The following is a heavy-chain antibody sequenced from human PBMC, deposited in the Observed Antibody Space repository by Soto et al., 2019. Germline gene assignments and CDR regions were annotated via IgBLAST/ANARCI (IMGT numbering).Heavy chain of an antibody. CDR2: ISYDGGKT. CDR1: AFTFRSYT. D-gene: IGHD4-4*01. V-gene: IGHV3-30*04. CDR3: ARDRDSSYFPPPYYFDS. J-gene: IGHJ4*02. Sequence: GGSLRLSCAASAFTFRSYTMHWARQAPGKGLEWVATISYDGGKTYYAGSVRGRFTISRDNSKSTLFLQMDSLRPEDTAVYSCARDRDSSYFPPPYYFDSWGQGTLVTVSS.